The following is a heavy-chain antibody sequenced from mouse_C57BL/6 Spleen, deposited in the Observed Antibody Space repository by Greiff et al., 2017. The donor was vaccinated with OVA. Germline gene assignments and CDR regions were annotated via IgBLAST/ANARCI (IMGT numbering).Heavy chain of an antibody. CDR1: GYTFTSYW. J-gene: IGHJ2*01. Sequence: QVQLKQPGAELVKPGASVKLSCKASGYTFTSYWMQWVKQRPGQGLEWIGEIDPSDSYTNYNQKFKGKATLTVDTSSSTAYMQLSSLTSEDSAVYYCARYSNYVGYWGQGTTLTVSS. CDR3: ARYSNYVGY. D-gene: IGHD2-5*01. V-gene: IGHV1-50*01. CDR2: IDPSDSYT.